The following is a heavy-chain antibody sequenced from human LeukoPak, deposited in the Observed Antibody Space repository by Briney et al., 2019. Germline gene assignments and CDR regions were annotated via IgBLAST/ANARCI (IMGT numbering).Heavy chain of an antibody. CDR3: ARVGGSGSYFYY. Sequence: ASVKVSCKVSGYTLTELSMHWVRQAPGKGLEWMGGFDPEDGETNYAQKFQGRVTITADKSTSTAYMELSSLRSEDTAVYYCARVGGSGSYFYYWGQGTLVTVSS. CDR1: GYTLTELS. V-gene: IGHV1-24*01. J-gene: IGHJ4*02. CDR2: FDPEDGET. D-gene: IGHD3-10*01.